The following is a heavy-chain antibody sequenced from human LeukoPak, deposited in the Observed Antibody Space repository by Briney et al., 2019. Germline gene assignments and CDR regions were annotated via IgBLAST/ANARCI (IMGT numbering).Heavy chain of an antibody. CDR2: ISGSGGST. Sequence: PGGSLRLSCAASGFTFSSYAMSWVRQAPGKGLEWVSAISGSGGSTYYADSVKGRFTISRDNSKNTLYLQMNSLRAEDTAVYYCAKDGRYCSRGSPCWVYYYGMDVWGQGTTVTVSS. D-gene: IGHD2-15*01. V-gene: IGHV3-23*01. CDR1: GFTFSSYA. J-gene: IGHJ6*02. CDR3: AKDGRYCSRGSPCWVYYYGMDV.